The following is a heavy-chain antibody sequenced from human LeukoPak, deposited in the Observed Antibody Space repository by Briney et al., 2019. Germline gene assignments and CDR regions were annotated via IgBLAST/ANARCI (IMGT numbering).Heavy chain of an antibody. Sequence: GGSLRLSCAASGFTFSSYEMNWVRQAPGKGLEWVSYISSSGSTIYYADSVKGRFTISRDNAKNSLYLQMNSLRAEDTAVYYCAKAFYYGSGSYYNGDYWGQGTLVTVSS. CDR3: AKAFYYGSGSYYNGDY. J-gene: IGHJ4*02. CDR1: GFTFSSYE. V-gene: IGHV3-48*03. D-gene: IGHD3-10*01. CDR2: ISSSGSTI.